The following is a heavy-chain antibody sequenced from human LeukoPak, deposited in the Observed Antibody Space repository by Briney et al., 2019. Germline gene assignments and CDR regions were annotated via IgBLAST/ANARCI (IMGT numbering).Heavy chain of an antibody. CDR3: ARRGLRFLESVKYSWFDP. V-gene: IGHV4-34*01. D-gene: IGHD3-3*01. CDR2: INHSGST. CDR1: GGSFSGYY. Sequence: SETLSLTCAVYGGSFSGYYWTWIRQPPGKGLEWIGEINHSGSTNHNPSLKSRVTISVDTSKSQFSLKLSSVTAADTAIYFCARRGLRFLESVKYSWFDPWGQGTLVTVSS. J-gene: IGHJ5*02.